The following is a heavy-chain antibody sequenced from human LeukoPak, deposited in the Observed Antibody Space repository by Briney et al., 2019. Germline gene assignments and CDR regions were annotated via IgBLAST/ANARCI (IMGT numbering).Heavy chain of an antibody. V-gene: IGHV4-30-4*08. Sequence: SETLSLTCTVSGGSISSGDYYWSWIRQPPGKGLEWIGYIYYSGSTYYNPSLKSRVTISVDKSKNQFSLKLSSVTAADTAVYFCATREESSGWYTGEWGEGTLLTVS. CDR1: GGSISSGDYY. D-gene: IGHD6-19*01. CDR3: ATREESSGWYTGE. CDR2: IYYSGST. J-gene: IGHJ4*02.